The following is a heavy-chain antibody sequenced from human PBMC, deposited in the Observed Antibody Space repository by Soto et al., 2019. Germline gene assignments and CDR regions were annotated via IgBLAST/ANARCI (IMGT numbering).Heavy chain of an antibody. J-gene: IGHJ5*02. D-gene: IGHD2-21*01. CDR3: AGVRGPYCGGECYPPTPNWFDP. Sequence: QLQLQESGSGLVKPSQTLSLTCAVSGGSISSGGYSWSWIRQPPGKGLEWIGYIYHSGSTYYNPSINSRVTISVDRSKNQFSLKLSSVTAADSAVYYCAGVRGPYCGGECYPPTPNWFDPWGQGTLVTVSS. CDR2: IYHSGST. V-gene: IGHV4-30-2*01. CDR1: GGSISSGGYS.